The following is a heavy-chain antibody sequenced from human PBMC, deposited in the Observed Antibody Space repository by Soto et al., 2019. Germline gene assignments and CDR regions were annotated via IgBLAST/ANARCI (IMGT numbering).Heavy chain of an antibody. J-gene: IGHJ4*02. CDR2: IWDDGSNK. Sequence: QKYLVESGGGVVQPGGSLRLSCVASGSIFSGYGMHWVRQAPGKGLEWVAVIWDDGSNKYYADPVKGRFTISRDNSKNLLYRQMDRLRAEDTTVYYCARDGIGGTVFRGFCHYWGQGTLVTVSS. V-gene: IGHV3-33*01. CDR3: ARDGIGGTVFRGFCHY. CDR1: GSIFSGYG. D-gene: IGHD1-7*01.